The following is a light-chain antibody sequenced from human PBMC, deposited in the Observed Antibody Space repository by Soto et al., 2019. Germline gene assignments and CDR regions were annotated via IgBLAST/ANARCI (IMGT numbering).Light chain of an antibody. V-gene: IGKV3-20*01. CDR1: QGVSRK. Sequence: EIVMTQSPATLSVAPGERVTLSCRASQGVSRKLAWYQHKSGQAPRLLIYGASSRATGIPNRFSGSGSGTDFTLTISRLEPEDFAVYYCQQYGSSALTFGGGTKVDIK. CDR2: GAS. CDR3: QQYGSSALT. J-gene: IGKJ4*01.